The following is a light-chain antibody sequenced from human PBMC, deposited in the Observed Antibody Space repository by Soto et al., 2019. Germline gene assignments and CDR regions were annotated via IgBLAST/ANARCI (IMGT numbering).Light chain of an antibody. CDR3: SSYAGSNILYV. CDR2: GVN. J-gene: IGLJ1*01. CDR1: SSDVGGYNY. Sequence: QSVLIQPPSASGSPGQSVTISCTGTSSDVGGYNYVSWYQQHPGKAPQLVIYGVNKRASGVPDRFSGSKSGNTASLTVSGLQAEDEADYYCSSYAGSNILYVFGTGTKLTVL. V-gene: IGLV2-8*01.